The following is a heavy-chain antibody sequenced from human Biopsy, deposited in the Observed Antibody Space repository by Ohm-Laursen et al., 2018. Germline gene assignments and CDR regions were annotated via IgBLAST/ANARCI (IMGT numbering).Heavy chain of an antibody. CDR3: ARHRGGMPSSGNWFDH. CDR2: VDPTVSST. J-gene: IGHJ5*02. V-gene: IGHV4-34*01. CDR1: GDSFNHYY. D-gene: IGHD2-2*01. Sequence: SETLSLTCAVYGDSFNHYYWAWIRQSPGGGLEWIGQVDPTVSSTDYNPSLRSRFAISADTSKNHFSLTLTSVAAADTAVYYCARHRGGMPSSGNWFDHWGQGTLVTVSS.